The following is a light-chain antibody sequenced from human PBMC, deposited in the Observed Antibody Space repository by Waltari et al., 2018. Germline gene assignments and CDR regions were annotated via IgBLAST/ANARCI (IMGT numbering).Light chain of an antibody. V-gene: IGLV3-19*01. Sequence: SSELTQDPTVSVALGQTVRITCQGDSLRSFYASWYQQTPRQAPLLVIYGKNNRPAGIPDRFSGSSSGDTAVLTITGAQAEDEADYHCNSRDTSADRLVIFGGGTKLTVL. CDR2: GKN. CDR3: NSRDTSADRLVI. J-gene: IGLJ2*01. CDR1: SLRSFY.